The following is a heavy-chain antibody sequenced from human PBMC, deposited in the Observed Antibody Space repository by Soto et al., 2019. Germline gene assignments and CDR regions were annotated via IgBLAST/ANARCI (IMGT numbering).Heavy chain of an antibody. CDR3: ARDRHSGHDSLDF. CDR2: ISASNGKT. D-gene: IGHD5-12*01. Sequence: GASVKVSFKASGYTFRNFGFSWLRQAPGQGLQWMGWISASNGKTNYAQKMQGRVTMTTDASSATAYMELRSLRADDTAVYYCARDRHSGHDSLDFWGQGTLVTVS. CDR1: GYTFRNFG. V-gene: IGHV1-18*01. J-gene: IGHJ4*02.